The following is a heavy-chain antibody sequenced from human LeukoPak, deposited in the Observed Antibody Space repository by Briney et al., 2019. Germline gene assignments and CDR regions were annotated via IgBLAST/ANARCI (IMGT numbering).Heavy chain of an antibody. D-gene: IGHD3-3*01. CDR1: GGSISSGSYY. CDR3: ARDFFDFWSGYYTQSNNWFDP. V-gene: IGHV4-61*02. CDR2: IYTSGST. J-gene: IGHJ5*02. Sequence: SQTLSLTCTVSGGSISSGSYYWSWIRQPAGKGLEWIGRIYTSGSTNYNPSLKSRVTISVDTSKNQFSLKLSSVTAADTAVYYCARDFFDFWSGYYTQSNNWFDPWGQGTPVTVSS.